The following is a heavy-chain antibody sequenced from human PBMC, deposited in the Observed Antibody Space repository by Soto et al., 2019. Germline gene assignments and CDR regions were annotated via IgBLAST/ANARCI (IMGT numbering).Heavy chain of an antibody. V-gene: IGHV4-59*01. CDR1: GGSISSYS. D-gene: IGHD2-15*01. Sequence: QVQLQESGPGLVKPSETLSLTCTVSGGSISSYSWSLIRQPPGQGLEMIWYTYYSGSTNYNPSLKSRVTISVDTSKNQFSVKLSSVTAADTAVYDCARDSGHCSGDSCYPLGAFDIWGQGTMVTVSS. CDR3: ARDSGHCSGDSCYPLGAFDI. J-gene: IGHJ3*02. CDR2: TYYSGST.